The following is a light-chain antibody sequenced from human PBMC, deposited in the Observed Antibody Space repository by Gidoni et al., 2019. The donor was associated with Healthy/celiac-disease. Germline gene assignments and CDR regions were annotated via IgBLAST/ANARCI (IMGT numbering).Light chain of an antibody. CDR2: DAS. CDR1: QDISNY. CDR3: QQYDNLPPYT. Sequence: DIQMTQSPSSLSASVGDRVTITFQASQDISNYLNWYQQKPGKAPKLLIYDASNLETGVPSRFSGSGSGTDFTLTISSLQPEDIATYYCQQYDNLPPYTFGQGTELEIK. V-gene: IGKV1-33*01. J-gene: IGKJ2*01.